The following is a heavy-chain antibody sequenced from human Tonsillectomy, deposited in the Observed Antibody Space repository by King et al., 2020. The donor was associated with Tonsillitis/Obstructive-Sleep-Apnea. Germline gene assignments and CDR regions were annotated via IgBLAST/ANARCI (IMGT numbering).Heavy chain of an antibody. D-gene: IGHD1-14*01. CDR3: ARGRTKMDV. Sequence: VQLQQWGAGLLKPSETLSLTCAVYGRSFSGYYWNWIRLSPENGLEWIGEINHSGGSNYNPSLNSRVTLSVDTSKSQISLRLGSVTAADTAIYYCARGRTKMDVWGKGTTVIVSS. CDR1: GRSFSGYY. V-gene: IGHV4-34*01. CDR2: INHSGGS. J-gene: IGHJ6*04.